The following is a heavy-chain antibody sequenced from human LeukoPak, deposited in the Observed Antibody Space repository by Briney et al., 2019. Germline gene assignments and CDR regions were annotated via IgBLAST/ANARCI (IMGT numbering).Heavy chain of an antibody. CDR3: ARGRGYDSSGYLDY. CDR2: TNPNSGGT. CDR1: GYIFTDYY. D-gene: IGHD3-22*01. V-gene: IGHV1-2*02. J-gene: IGHJ4*02. Sequence: ASVKVSCKASGYIFTDYYMHWVRRAPGQGLEWMGWTNPNSGGTNYAQKFQGRVTMTRDTSISTAYMELTRLRSDDTAVYYCARGRGYDSSGYLDYWGQGTLVTVSS.